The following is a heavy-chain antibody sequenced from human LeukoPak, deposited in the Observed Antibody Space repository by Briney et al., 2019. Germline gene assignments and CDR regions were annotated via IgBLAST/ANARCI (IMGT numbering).Heavy chain of an antibody. CDR2: MNPNSGNT. CDR3: ARDPSSGSYDY. V-gene: IGHV1-8*03. D-gene: IGHD3-10*01. Sequence: GASVKVSCKASGYTFTSYAMYWVRQAPGQGLEWMGWMNPNSGNTGYAQKFQGRVTITRNTSISTAYMELSSLRSEDTAVYYCARDPSSGSYDYWGQGTLVTVSS. J-gene: IGHJ4*02. CDR1: GYTFTSYA.